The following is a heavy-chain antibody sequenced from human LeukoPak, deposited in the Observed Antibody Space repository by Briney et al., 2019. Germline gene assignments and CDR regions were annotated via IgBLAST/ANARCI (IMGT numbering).Heavy chain of an antibody. Sequence: SETLSLTCTVSGGSINSSYYYWGWIRQPPGKGLEWIGSIYYSGSTYYNPSLKSRVTISVDTSKNQFSLKLSSVTAADTAAYYCARRGGIIRGVATYYYMDVWGKGTTVTISS. V-gene: IGHV4-39*01. CDR2: IYYSGST. CDR1: GGSINSSYYY. J-gene: IGHJ6*03. D-gene: IGHD3-10*01. CDR3: ARRGGIIRGVATYYYMDV.